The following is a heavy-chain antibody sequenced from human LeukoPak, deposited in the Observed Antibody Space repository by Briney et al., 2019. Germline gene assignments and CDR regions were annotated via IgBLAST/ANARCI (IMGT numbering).Heavy chain of an antibody. CDR3: ARLLHYFDY. Sequence: PGGSLRLSCAASGFTFSSYGMSWVRQAPGKGLEWVSTISGSGGSTYYADSVKGRFTISRDNAKNSLYLQMNSLRAEDTAVYYCARLLHYFDYWGQGTLVTVSS. J-gene: IGHJ4*02. D-gene: IGHD1-26*01. CDR2: ISGSGGST. CDR1: GFTFSSYG. V-gene: IGHV3-23*01.